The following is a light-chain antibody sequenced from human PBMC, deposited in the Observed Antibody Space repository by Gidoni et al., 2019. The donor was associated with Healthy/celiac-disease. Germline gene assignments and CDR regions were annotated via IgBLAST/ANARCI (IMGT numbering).Light chain of an antibody. V-gene: IGLV2-14*01. J-gene: IGLJ2*01. CDR3: SSYTISSTLVL. CDR1: SSDVGGYNY. Sequence: QSARTQPASVSGSPGRWITISCTGTSSDVGGYNYVAWYQQHPGKAPKLMIYDVSNRPSGVSHLFSGSKSGNTASLTISGLQAEDEADYYCSSYTISSTLVLFGGGTKLTVL. CDR2: DVS.